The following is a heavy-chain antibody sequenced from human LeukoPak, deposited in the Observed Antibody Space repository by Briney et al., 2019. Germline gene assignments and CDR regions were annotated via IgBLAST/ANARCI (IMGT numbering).Heavy chain of an antibody. V-gene: IGHV4-61*01. D-gene: IGHD5-12*01. CDR3: AREPVATFYYFDY. Sequence: PSETLSLTCTVSGGSVSSGSYYWSWIRQPPGKGLEWIGYIYYSGSTNYNPSLKSRVTISVDTSKNQFSLKLSSVTAADTAMYYCAREPVATFYYFDYWGQGTLVTVSS. J-gene: IGHJ4*02. CDR1: GGSVSSGSYY. CDR2: IYYSGST.